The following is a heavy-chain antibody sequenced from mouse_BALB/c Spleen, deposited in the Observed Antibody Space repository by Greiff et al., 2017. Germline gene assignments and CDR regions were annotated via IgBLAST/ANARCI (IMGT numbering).Heavy chain of an antibody. J-gene: IGHJ1*01. CDR3: ARREWYGNYLYLYFDV. Sequence: QVQLQQSGAELVRPGSSVKISRKASGYAFSSYWMNWVKQRPGQGLEWIGQIYPGDGDTNYNGKFKGKATLTADKSSSTAYMQLSSLTSEDSAVYFCARREWYGNYLYLYFDVWGAGTTVTVSS. D-gene: IGHD2-10*02. CDR2: IYPGDGDT. V-gene: IGHV1-80*01. CDR1: GYAFSSYW.